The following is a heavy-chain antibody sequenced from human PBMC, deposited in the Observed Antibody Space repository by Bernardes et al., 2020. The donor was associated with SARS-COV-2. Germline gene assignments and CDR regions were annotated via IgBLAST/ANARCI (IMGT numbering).Heavy chain of an antibody. CDR1: GFTFSSFT. D-gene: IGHD6-19*01. CDR3: ARIDEVTGRDY. Sequence: GGSLRLSCAASGFTFSSFTMKWVRQAPGKGLEWVSSISSRSSYIYYADSVKGRFTISRDNAKNSLYLQMNSLRAEDTAVYYCARIDEVTGRDYWGQGTLVTVSS. CDR2: ISSRSSYI. J-gene: IGHJ4*02. V-gene: IGHV3-21*01.